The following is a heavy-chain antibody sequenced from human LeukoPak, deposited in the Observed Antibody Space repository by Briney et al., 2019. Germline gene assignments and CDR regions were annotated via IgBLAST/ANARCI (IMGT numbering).Heavy chain of an antibody. V-gene: IGHV3-23*01. CDR1: GFTFSNYA. Sequence: PGGSLRLSCAASGFTFSNYAMSWVRQAPGKGLAWVSGISGSGSSTYYADSVKGRFIISRDSSKNTLYLQMSSLRPEDTAVYYCARDGSYYDFWSGSSWFDSWGQGTLVTVSS. D-gene: IGHD3-3*01. J-gene: IGHJ5*01. CDR3: ARDGSYYDFWSGSSWFDS. CDR2: ISGSGSST.